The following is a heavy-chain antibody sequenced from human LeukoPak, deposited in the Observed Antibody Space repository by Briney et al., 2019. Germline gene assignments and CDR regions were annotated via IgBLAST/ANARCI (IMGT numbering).Heavy chain of an antibody. J-gene: IGHJ4*02. CDR1: GFTFSSYS. CDR2: IRVKAFGRTT. D-gene: IGHD1-14*01. Sequence: SLRLSCAASGFTFSSYSMNWVRQAPGKGLEWVSFIRVKAFGRTTEYAASVKGRFTISRDDSNNIAYLQMNSLKTEDTAVYFCTRDHNNVFDYWGQGTLVTVSS. V-gene: IGHV3-49*04. CDR3: TRDHNNVFDY.